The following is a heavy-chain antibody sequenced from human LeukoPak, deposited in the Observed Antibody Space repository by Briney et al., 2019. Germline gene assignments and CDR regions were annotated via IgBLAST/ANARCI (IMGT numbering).Heavy chain of an antibody. CDR2: IRSDANKK. V-gene: IGHV3-30*02. D-gene: IGHD3-10*01. Sequence: GGSLRLSCAASGFTVSSNYMTWVRQAPGKGLEWVTFIRSDANKKYYADSVKGRFAISRDTSKNTLYLQMNSLNAEDTAVYYCARDQGAYYYGSVLDYWGQGTLVTVSS. J-gene: IGHJ4*02. CDR1: GFTVSSNY. CDR3: ARDQGAYYYGSVLDY.